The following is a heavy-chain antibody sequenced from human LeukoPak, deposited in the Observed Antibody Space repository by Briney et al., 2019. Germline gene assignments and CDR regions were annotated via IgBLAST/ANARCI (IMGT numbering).Heavy chain of an antibody. Sequence: GRSLRLSCAASGFTFSSYAMHWVRQAPGKGLEWVAVMSNDGNNEYYADSVKGRFTIFRDNSKNTLYPQMNSLRAEDTAVYYCARDPVSTGLQINSDYWGQGTLVTVSS. CDR1: GFTFSSYA. CDR3: ARDPVSTGLQINSDY. J-gene: IGHJ4*02. D-gene: IGHD3-16*01. V-gene: IGHV3-30-3*01. CDR2: MSNDGNNE.